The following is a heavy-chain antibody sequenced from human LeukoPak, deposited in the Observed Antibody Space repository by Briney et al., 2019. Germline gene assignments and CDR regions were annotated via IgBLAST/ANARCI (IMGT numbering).Heavy chain of an antibody. CDR2: INAGNGNT. V-gene: IGHV1-3*01. D-gene: IGHD3-10*01. J-gene: IGHJ5*02. CDR1: GYTFTSYA. CDR3: ATLRMVREQFDP. Sequence: ASAKVSCKASGYTFTSYAMHWVRKAPGQRLEWMGWINAGNGNTKYSQEFQGRVTITRDTSASTAYMELSSLRSDDTAVYYCATLRMVREQFDPWGQGTLVTVSS.